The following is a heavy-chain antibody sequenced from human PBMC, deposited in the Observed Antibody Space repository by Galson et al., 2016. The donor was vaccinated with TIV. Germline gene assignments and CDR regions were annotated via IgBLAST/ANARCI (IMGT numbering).Heavy chain of an antibody. CDR1: GFSLTTRGMC. Sequence: PALVKPTQTLTLTCTFSGFSLTTRGMCVSWIRQAPGKGLEWLARIDWDDDKYYNIYLQTRLSISKDTSRNQVVLTMTDMDPVDTATYYCARTPYGDSFGWFFDLWGRGTLVSVSS. V-gene: IGHV2-70*11. J-gene: IGHJ2*01. CDR2: IDWDDDK. D-gene: IGHD4-17*01. CDR3: ARTPYGDSFGWFFDL.